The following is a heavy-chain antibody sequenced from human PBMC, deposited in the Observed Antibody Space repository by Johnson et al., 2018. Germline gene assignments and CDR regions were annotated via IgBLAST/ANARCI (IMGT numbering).Heavy chain of an antibody. D-gene: IGHD1-26*01. CDR3: AKVVNYYYYYGMDV. V-gene: IGHV3-30*18. J-gene: IGHJ6*02. CDR1: GFTFSSYG. CDR2: ISYDGSNK. Sequence: QVQLVESGGGVVQPGRSLRLSCAASGFTFSSYGMHWVRQAPGTGLEWVAVISYDGSNKYYADPVKGRFTISRDNSKTTLFLQMNSLRRGTAAVYYCAKVVNYYYYYGMDVWGQGTTVTVSS.